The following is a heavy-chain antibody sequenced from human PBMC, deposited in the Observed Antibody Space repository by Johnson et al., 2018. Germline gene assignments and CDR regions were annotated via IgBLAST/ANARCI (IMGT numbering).Heavy chain of an antibody. D-gene: IGHD3-22*01. CDR2: IRSKAYSETT. Sequence: EVQLVETGGGLVNPGRSLRLSCSASGFTFGDYHMSWFRQAPGKGLEWVGFIRSKAYSETTEYAASVKGRFTVSRDDSKGIVFLQMNSLKTEDTAGYYCARGDHYYFSSGLGNYWGQGTLVTVSS. CDR1: GFTFGDYH. CDR3: ARGDHYYFSSGLGNY. J-gene: IGHJ4*02. V-gene: IGHV3-49*05.